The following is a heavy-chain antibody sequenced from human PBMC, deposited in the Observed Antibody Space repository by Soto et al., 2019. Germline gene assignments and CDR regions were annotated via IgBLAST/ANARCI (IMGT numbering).Heavy chain of an antibody. J-gene: IGHJ5*02. CDR1: GFTFSSYA. Sequence: GGSLRLSCAASGFTFSSYAMHWVRQAPGKGLEWVAVISYDGSNKYYADSVKGRFTISRDNSKNTLYLQMNSLRAEDTAVYYCARDKAQIWFGEQRESYNWFDPWGQGTLVTVSS. CDR3: ARDKAQIWFGEQRESYNWFDP. D-gene: IGHD3-10*01. V-gene: IGHV3-30-3*01. CDR2: ISYDGSNK.